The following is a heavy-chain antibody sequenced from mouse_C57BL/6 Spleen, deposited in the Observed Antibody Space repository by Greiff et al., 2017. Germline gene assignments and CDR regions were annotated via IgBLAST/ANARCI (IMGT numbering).Heavy chain of an antibody. Sequence: VNLVESGAELVRPGTSVKVSCKASGYAFTNYLIEWVKQRPGQGLEWIGVINPGSGGTNYNEKFKGKATLTADKSSSTAYMQRSSLTSEDSAVYFCARSTTAYYAMDYWGQGTSVTVSS. D-gene: IGHD4-1*02. CDR1: GYAFTNYL. CDR3: ARSTTAYYAMDY. J-gene: IGHJ4*01. V-gene: IGHV1-54*01. CDR2: INPGSGGT.